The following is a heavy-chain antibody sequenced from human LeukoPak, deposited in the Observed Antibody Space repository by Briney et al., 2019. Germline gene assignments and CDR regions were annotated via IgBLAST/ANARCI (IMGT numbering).Heavy chain of an antibody. V-gene: IGHV4-61*02. CDR2: IYTSGST. Sequence: SETLSLTCTVSGGSISSGSYYWSWIRQPAGKGLEWIGRIYTSGSTNYNPSLKSRVTISVDTSKNQFSLKLSSVTAADTAVYYCARQRVQELLRANWFDPWGQGTLVTVSS. D-gene: IGHD2-15*01. CDR1: GGSISSGSYY. CDR3: ARQRVQELLRANWFDP. J-gene: IGHJ5*02.